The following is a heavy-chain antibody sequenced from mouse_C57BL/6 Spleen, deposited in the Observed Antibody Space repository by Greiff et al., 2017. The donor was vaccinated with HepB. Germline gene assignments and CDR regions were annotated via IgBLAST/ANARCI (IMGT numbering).Heavy chain of an antibody. J-gene: IGHJ3*01. V-gene: IGHV1-7*01. CDR2: INPSSGYT. Sequence: QVQLKQSGAELAKPGASVKLSCKASGYTFTSYWMHWVKQRPGQGLEWIGYINPSSGYTKYNQKFKDKATLTADKSSSTAYMQLSSLTYEDSAVYYCARSGDFLAQATAWFAYWGQGTLVTVSA. CDR3: ARSGDFLAQATAWFAY. CDR1: GYTFTSYW. D-gene: IGHD3-2*02.